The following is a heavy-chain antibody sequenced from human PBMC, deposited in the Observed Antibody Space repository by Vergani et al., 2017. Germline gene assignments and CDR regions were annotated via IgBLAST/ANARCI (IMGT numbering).Heavy chain of an antibody. CDR3: ARGSCLGGSCYKPLFDY. D-gene: IGHD2-15*01. V-gene: IGHV4-61*02. Sequence: QVQLQESGPGLVKPSHTLSLPCHVSGGPINSHNYYWSWIRQPAGKGLEWIGRIHTSGSTNYKPSLKSRVTMSEDTSKNQFSLNLTSVTAAATAVYFCARGSCLGGSCYKPLFDYWGQGILVTVSS. J-gene: IGHJ4*02. CDR2: IHTSGST. CDR1: GGPINSHNYY.